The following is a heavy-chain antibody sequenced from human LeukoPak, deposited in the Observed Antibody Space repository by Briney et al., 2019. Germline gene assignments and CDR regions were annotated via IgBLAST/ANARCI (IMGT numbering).Heavy chain of an antibody. D-gene: IGHD6-13*01. J-gene: IGHJ5*02. Sequence: GASVKVSCKASGYTFTSYYMHWVRQAPGQGLEWMGIINPSGGSTSYAQKFQGRVTMTRDTSTSTVYMELSSLSSEATAVSYCARAVAAARSRARFAPWGQGTLVTVSS. CDR1: GYTFTSYY. CDR3: ARAVAAARSRARFAP. V-gene: IGHV1-46*01. CDR2: INPSGGST.